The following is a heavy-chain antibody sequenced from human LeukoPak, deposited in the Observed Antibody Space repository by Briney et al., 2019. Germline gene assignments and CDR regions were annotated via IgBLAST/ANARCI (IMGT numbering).Heavy chain of an antibody. CDR1: GFIFSDYY. J-gene: IGHJ4*02. D-gene: IGHD5-12*01. V-gene: IGHV3-11*01. CDR3: ARDPGSGYEEHFDY. CDR2: ISSSGSTI. Sequence: PGGSLRLSCAASGFIFSDYYMSWIRQAPGKGLEWVSYISSSGSTIYYTDSVKGGFTISRDNAKDSLYRQMNSLRAEDTAVYYCARDPGSGYEEHFDYWGQGTLVTVSS.